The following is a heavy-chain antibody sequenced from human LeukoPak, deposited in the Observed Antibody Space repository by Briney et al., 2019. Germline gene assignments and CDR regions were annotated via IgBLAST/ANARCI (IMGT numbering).Heavy chain of an antibody. J-gene: IGHJ4*02. CDR1: GGSISNYD. Sequence: SETLSLTCTVSGGSISNYDWSWIRQPAGKGLEWIGRIYTSRSTNYNPSLKSRVTMSEDTSKNQFSLKLSSVTAADTAVYYCARSPPGLYGDYTDYWGQGTLVTVSS. CDR3: ARSPPGLYGDYTDY. V-gene: IGHV4-4*07. D-gene: IGHD4-17*01. CDR2: IYTSRST.